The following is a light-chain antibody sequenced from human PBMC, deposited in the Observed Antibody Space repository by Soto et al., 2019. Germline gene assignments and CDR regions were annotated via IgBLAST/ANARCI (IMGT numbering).Light chain of an antibody. CDR2: KAS. Sequence: DIPMTQSPSTLSASFGDTVTITCRASQTINTWLAWYQQKPGQAPKLLIYKASTLKSGVPSRFSGRGSGTEFTLTINSLQPDDFATYYCQQYNHWYSFGQGTKLEIK. J-gene: IGKJ2*03. CDR3: QQYNHWYS. V-gene: IGKV1-5*03. CDR1: QTINTW.